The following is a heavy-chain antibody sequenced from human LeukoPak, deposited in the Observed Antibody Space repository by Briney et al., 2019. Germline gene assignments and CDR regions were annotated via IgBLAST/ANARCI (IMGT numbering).Heavy chain of an antibody. Sequence: SETLSLTCTVPGGSISSGSYYWGWIRQHAGKGLEWIGRIYTSGSTNYNPSLKSRVTISVDTSKNQFSLKLSAVTAADAGVYYCARGDIVVVPVAILVCWFDLWGQGTLVTVSS. D-gene: IGHD2-2*02. CDR2: IYTSGST. V-gene: IGHV4-61*02. J-gene: IGHJ5*02. CDR3: ARGDIVVVPVAILVCWFDL. CDR1: GGSISSGSYY.